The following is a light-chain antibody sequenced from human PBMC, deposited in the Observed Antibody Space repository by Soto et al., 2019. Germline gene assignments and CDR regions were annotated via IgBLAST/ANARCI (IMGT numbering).Light chain of an antibody. J-gene: IGKJ1*01. CDR1: QGISSW. Sequence: DMQMTQSPASVSASVGDRVTITCRASQGISSWLAWYQQKPGKAPKLLISAASSVQSGVPSRLSGSGSGRDFTLTIRSLQPEDFATYYCQQANNFPWTFGHGTKGEI. CDR3: QQANNFPWT. CDR2: AAS. V-gene: IGKV1-12*01.